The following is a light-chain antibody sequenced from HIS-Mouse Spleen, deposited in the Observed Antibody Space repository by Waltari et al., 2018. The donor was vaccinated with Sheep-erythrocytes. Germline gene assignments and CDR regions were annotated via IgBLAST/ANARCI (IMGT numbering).Light chain of an antibody. V-gene: IGKV3-11*01. J-gene: IGKJ2*01. CDR1: QSVSSY. Sequence: EIVLTQSPATLSSSPGERATLTCRASQSVSSYLAGYQQKPGQAPRLLIYDASNRDTGIQGRFSGGGAGTDFTLNISSLEPEDFAVYYCQQRSNWYTFGQGTKLEIK. CDR3: QQRSNWYT. CDR2: DAS.